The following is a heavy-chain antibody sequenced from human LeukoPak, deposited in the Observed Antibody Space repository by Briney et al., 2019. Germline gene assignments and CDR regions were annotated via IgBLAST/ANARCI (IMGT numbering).Heavy chain of an antibody. CDR1: GGSISNGGYY. V-gene: IGHV4-31*03. D-gene: IGHD3-22*01. J-gene: IGHJ5*02. CDR2: IYYSGST. CDR3: ARGGLGDSSGYYPLTNWFDP. Sequence: PSETLSLTCTVSGGSISNGGYYWSWIRQHPGKGLEWIGYIYYSGSTYYNPSLKCRVTISVDTSKNQFSLKLSSVTAADTAVYYCARGGLGDSSGYYPLTNWFDPWGQGTLVTVSS.